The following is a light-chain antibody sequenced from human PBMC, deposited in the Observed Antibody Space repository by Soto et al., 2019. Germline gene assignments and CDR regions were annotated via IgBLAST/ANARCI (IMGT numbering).Light chain of an antibody. J-gene: IGLJ1*01. Sequence: SVLTQPASVSASPGQSITISCTGTSSDVGGFNYVSWYQQHPGKVPKLILFEVSDRPSGVSTRFSGSKSGNTASLTISGLQAEDEADYYCGSYTSSNTPFVFGTGTKVTDL. CDR3: GSYTSSNTPFV. CDR2: EVS. V-gene: IGLV2-14*01. CDR1: SSDVGGFNY.